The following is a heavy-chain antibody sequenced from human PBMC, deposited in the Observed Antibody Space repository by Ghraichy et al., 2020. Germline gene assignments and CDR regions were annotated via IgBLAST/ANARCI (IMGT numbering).Heavy chain of an antibody. CDR1: GFTFSAST. J-gene: IGHJ4*02. V-gene: IGHV3-73*01. Sequence: GGSLKLSCAASGFTFSASTMHWVRQASGKGLEWVGRIRSKINNYATAYAASVEGRFTISRDDSKNTAYLQMNSLKTEDTAVYYCTRGQWLEGYYWGQGTLVTVSS. CDR3: TRGQWLEGYY. CDR2: IRSKINNYAT. D-gene: IGHD6-19*01.